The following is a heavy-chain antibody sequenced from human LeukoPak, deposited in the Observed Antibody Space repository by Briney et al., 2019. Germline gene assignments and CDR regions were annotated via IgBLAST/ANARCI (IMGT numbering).Heavy chain of an antibody. CDR1: GFTFSSYA. J-gene: IGHJ4*02. Sequence: GGSLRLSCAASGFTFSSYAMHWVRQAPGKGLEYVSAISSNGGSTYYANSVKGRFTISRDNSKNTLYLQIGSLRAEDMAVYYCARDSTGVGYFDYWGQGTLVTVSS. D-gene: IGHD2-2*01. CDR3: ARDSTGVGYFDY. CDR2: ISSNGGST. V-gene: IGHV3-64*01.